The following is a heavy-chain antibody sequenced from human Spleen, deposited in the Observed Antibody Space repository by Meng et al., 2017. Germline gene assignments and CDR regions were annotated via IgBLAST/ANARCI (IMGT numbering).Heavy chain of an antibody. Sequence: QVQLQQWGAGLLQPSETLSLTCAVYGGAFIDHYWTWIRQSPGKGLEWIGEINHSGSTNYNPSLKSRVTISVDTSKNQFSLKLSSVTAADTAVYYCARGHYTDITQSLHIDYWGQGTLVTVSS. CDR1: GGAFIDHY. D-gene: IGHD2-15*01. CDR3: ARGHYTDITQSLHIDY. CDR2: INHSGST. J-gene: IGHJ4*02. V-gene: IGHV4-34*01.